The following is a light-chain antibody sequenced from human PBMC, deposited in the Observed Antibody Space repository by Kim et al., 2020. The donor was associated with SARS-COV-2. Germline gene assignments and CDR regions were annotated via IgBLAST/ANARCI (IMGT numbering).Light chain of an antibody. CDR1: QSISDW. Sequence: DIQMTQSPSTLSASVGDRVTITCRASQSISDWLAWYQQKPGKAPKLLIYKASTLESDVPSRFSGSGSGTEFTLTINSLQPDDFATYYCQQYKSYSTFGQGTKVDIK. CDR3: QQYKSYST. J-gene: IGKJ1*01. V-gene: IGKV1-5*03. CDR2: KAS.